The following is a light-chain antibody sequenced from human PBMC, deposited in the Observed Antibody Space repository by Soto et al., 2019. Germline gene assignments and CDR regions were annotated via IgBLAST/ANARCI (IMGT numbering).Light chain of an antibody. CDR2: DAS. CDR3: QQRSNWRLT. V-gene: IGKV3-11*01. CDR1: QSVSSY. J-gene: IGKJ4*01. Sequence: EIVLTQSPATLSLSPGERATLSCRASQSVSSYLAWYQQKPGQAPRLLIYDASNRATGIPARFSGSGSGTDFTLIINSLEPEDFAVYYCQQRSNWRLTFGGGTKVEIK.